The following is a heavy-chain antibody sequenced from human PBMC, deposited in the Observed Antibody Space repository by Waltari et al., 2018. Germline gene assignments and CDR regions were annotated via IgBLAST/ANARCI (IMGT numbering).Heavy chain of an antibody. CDR2: ISGDGNTI. CDR1: GFKFNNYN. V-gene: IGHV3-48*01. CDR3: ARVWGRGYLDY. J-gene: IGHJ4*02. Sequence: VRLVESGGDLVRPGESLRLSCATSGFKFNNYNMNWVRQAPGKGLEWLSYISGDGNTIYYADSVKGRFTVSRDNARDSVYLQVNSLRADDTALYFCARVWGRGYLDYWGQGTLVTVSS. D-gene: IGHD3-16*01.